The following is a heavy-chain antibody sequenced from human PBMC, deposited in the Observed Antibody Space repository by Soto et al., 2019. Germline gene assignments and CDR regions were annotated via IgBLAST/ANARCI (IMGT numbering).Heavy chain of an antibody. J-gene: IGHJ4*02. CDR1: GFTFSSYW. D-gene: IGHD1-26*01. V-gene: IGHV3-74*01. CDR2: INSDGSST. Sequence: PGGSLRLSCAASGFTFSSYWMHWVRQAPGKGLVWVSRINSDGSSTSYADSVKGRFTISRDNAKNTLYLQMNSLRAEDTAVYYCARVRDSAMYSGSYYDLTFDYWGQGTLVTVSS. CDR3: ARVRDSAMYSGSYYDLTFDY.